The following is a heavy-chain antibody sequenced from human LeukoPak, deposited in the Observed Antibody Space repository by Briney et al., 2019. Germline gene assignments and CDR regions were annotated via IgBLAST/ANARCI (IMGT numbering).Heavy chain of an antibody. V-gene: IGHV4-59*01. D-gene: IGHD3-3*01. Sequence: PSETLSLTCSVSGGSISSYYWSWIRQPPGKGLEWIGYIYNSGSTNYNPSLKSRVTTSVDTSKNQFSLKLSPVTAADTALYYCARDRSGSNDFWSGYYPGWFDPWGQGTLVTVSS. CDR2: IYNSGST. CDR3: ARDRSGSNDFWSGYYPGWFDP. CDR1: GGSISSYY. J-gene: IGHJ5*02.